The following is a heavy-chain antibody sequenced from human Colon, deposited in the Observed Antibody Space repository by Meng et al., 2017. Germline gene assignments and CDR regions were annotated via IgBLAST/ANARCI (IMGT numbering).Heavy chain of an antibody. Sequence: QVATPLSGPGLMKPSQSHSLTCAISGDSVSRTVASHWLRQSTSRGLEWLGRTFYTSTWNYQYALSVKSRKTINPDTSKNQFSLQLPSVTPEDTAIFYCARDWGDVRGGFDFWGQGTLVTVSS. CDR2: TFYTSTWNY. CDR3: ARDWGDVRGGFDF. J-gene: IGHJ4*02. V-gene: IGHV6-1*01. CDR1: GDSVSRTVA. D-gene: IGHD3-10*02.